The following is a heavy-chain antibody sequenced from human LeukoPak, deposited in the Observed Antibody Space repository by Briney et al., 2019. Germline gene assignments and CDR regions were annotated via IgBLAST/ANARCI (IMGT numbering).Heavy chain of an antibody. CDR1: GFTFSDYY. Sequence: GGSLRLSCAASGFTFSDYYMSWIRQAPGKGLEWVSYISSRSSTIYYADSVKGRFTISRDNAKNSLYLQMNSLRAEDTAVYYCAKEDVVGATHLGAFDIWGQGTMVTVS. J-gene: IGHJ3*02. D-gene: IGHD1-26*01. V-gene: IGHV3-11*04. CDR3: AKEDVVGATHLGAFDI. CDR2: ISSRSSTI.